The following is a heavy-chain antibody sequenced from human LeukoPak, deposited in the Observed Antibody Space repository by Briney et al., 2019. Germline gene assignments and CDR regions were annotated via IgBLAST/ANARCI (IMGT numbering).Heavy chain of an antibody. Sequence: KPPEGLSVTCAEPGGSISSYSRSWIRQPPGERLGWIGYSYTSWSTNYNPSRMSRVTISVDTSKNQYSLKLSSVTAADTAVYYCARHDDSSGEGWFDHWGQGTLVTVSS. CDR1: GGSISSYS. D-gene: IGHD6-19*01. J-gene: IGHJ5*02. CDR3: ARHDDSSGEGWFDH. CDR2: SYTSWST. V-gene: IGHV4-4*09.